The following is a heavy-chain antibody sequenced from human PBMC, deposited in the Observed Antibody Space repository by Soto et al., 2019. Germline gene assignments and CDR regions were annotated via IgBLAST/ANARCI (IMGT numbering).Heavy chain of an antibody. Sequence: QVQLVQSGAEVKKPGASVKVSCKASGYTFTSYAMHWVRQAPGQRLEWMGWINAGNGNTKYSPKLQGRVTITRDTTASTAYMEMSSLRSEDTAVYYCARWIQQGAGDYWGQGTLVTVSS. V-gene: IGHV1-3*01. J-gene: IGHJ4*02. CDR3: ARWIQQGAGDY. CDR2: INAGNGNT. CDR1: GYTFTSYA. D-gene: IGHD5-18*01.